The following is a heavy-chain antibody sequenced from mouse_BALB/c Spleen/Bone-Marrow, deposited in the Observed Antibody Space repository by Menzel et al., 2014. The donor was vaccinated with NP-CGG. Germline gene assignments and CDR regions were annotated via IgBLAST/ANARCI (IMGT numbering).Heavy chain of an antibody. V-gene: IGHV5-6*01. Sequence: EVKLMESGGDLVKPGGSLKLSCAASGFTFSTYGMSWVRQTPDKRLEWVATISSGGSHSYYSDSVKGRFTISRDNAKNTLYLQMSSLKSVDTAMFYCTRQITTDLDYWGHGTTLTVPS. CDR2: ISSGGSHS. J-gene: IGHJ2*01. CDR3: TRQITTDLDY. D-gene: IGHD1-1*01. CDR1: GFTFSTYG.